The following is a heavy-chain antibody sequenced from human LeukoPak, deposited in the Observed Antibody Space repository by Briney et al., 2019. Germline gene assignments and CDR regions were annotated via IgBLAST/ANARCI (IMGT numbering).Heavy chain of an antibody. CDR2: ISGRGGNT. Sequence: GGSLRLSCAASGFTFEDYGMSWVRQPPGKGLEWVSGISGRGGNTYYADSVKGQFTISRDNSKNTLYLQMNSLRAEDTAVYYCAKSGIGGLRGGYFDYWGQGTLVTVSS. CDR1: GFTFEDYG. J-gene: IGHJ4*02. CDR3: AKSGIGGLRGGYFDY. V-gene: IGHV3-23*01. D-gene: IGHD4-17*01.